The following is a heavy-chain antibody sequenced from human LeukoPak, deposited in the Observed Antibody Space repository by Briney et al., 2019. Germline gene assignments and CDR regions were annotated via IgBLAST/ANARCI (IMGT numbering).Heavy chain of an antibody. J-gene: IGHJ4*02. V-gene: IGHV3-21*01. D-gene: IGHD6-13*01. CDR1: GFTFSSYS. CDR2: ISSSSSYI. CDR3: VGGQQLGFDY. Sequence: PGVSLRLSCAASGFTFSSYSMTWVRQAPGKGLEWVSSISSSSSYIYYADSVKGRFTISRDNAKNSLYLQMNSLRAEDTAVYYCVGGQQLGFDYWGQGTLVTVSS.